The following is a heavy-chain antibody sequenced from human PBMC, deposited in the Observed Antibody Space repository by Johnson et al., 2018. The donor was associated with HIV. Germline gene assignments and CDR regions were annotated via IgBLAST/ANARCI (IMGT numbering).Heavy chain of an antibody. CDR2: INWNGST. V-gene: IGHV3-20*04. J-gene: IGHJ3*02. Sequence: VLLVESGGGVVRPGGSLRLSCAASGFTFDDYGMTWVRQAPGKGLEWVSGINWNGSTGYADSVKGRFTIARDNSKNTLFLQMNSLRAEDTAVYYCARVGGWGAFDIWGQGTRVTVSS. CDR1: GFTFDDYG. CDR3: ARVGGWGAFDI. D-gene: IGHD3-10*01.